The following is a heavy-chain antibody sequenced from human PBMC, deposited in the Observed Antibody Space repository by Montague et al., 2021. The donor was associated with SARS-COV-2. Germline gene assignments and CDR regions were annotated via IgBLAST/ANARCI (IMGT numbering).Heavy chain of an antibody. CDR3: AHLIRYYDIFTGIPFDY. V-gene: IGHV2-5*01. J-gene: IGHJ4*02. Sequence: PALVKPTQTLTLTCTFSGFSLTTRGVGVGWIRQPPGKALEWLALIYSNDDKRYSPSLQSRLTITKDTSKNQVVLSLTNVDPVDTATYYCAHLIRYYDIFTGIPFDYWGQGTQVTVSS. D-gene: IGHD3-9*01. CDR2: IYSNDDK. CDR1: GFSLTTRGVG.